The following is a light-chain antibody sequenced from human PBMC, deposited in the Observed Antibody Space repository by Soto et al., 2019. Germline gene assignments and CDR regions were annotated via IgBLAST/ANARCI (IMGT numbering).Light chain of an antibody. CDR2: DAS. J-gene: IGKJ4*01. CDR1: QSVSSY. CDR3: QQRANWPLA. Sequence: EIVLTQSPATLSLFPGERATLSCRASQSVSSYLAWYQHKPGQAPRLLIYDASNRATGIPARFSSSGSGTDFTLTISSLEPEDSAVYYCQQRANWPLAFGGGTKVEIK. V-gene: IGKV3-11*01.